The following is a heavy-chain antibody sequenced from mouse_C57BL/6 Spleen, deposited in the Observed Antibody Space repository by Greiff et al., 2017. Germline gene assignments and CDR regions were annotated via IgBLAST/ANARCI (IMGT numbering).Heavy chain of an antibody. CDR3: ARDDGPHYYARDY. CDR1: GYTFTSYW. J-gene: IGHJ4*01. D-gene: IGHD2-3*01. V-gene: IGHV1-53*01. CDR2: INPSNGGT. Sequence: QVQLKQSGTELVKPGASVKLSCKASGYTFTSYWMHWVKQRPGQGLEWIGNINPSNGGTNYNEKFKSKATLTVDKSSSTAYMQLSSLTSEDSAVYYCARDDGPHYYARDYGGQGTSVTVSS.